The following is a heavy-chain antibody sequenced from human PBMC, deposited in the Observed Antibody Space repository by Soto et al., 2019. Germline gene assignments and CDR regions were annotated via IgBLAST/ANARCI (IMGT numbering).Heavy chain of an antibody. Sequence: SETLSLTCTVSGGSISSGDYYWSWIRQPPGKGLEWIGYIYYSGSTYYNPSLKSRVTISVDTSKNQFSLKLSSVTAADTAVYYCASHLDYGGNSGVDYWGQGTLVTVSS. J-gene: IGHJ4*02. D-gene: IGHD4-17*01. CDR1: GGSISSGDYY. V-gene: IGHV4-30-4*01. CDR3: ASHLDYGGNSGVDY. CDR2: IYYSGST.